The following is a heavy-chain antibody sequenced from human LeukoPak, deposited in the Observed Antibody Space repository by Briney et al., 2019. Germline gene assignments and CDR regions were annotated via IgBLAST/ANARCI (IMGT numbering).Heavy chain of an antibody. Sequence: SETLSLTCTVSGGSISSGGYYWSWIRQHPGKGLEWIGYIYYSGSTYYNPSLKSRVTISVDTSKNQFSLKLSSVTAADTAAYYCAREFSSSWYVYFDYWGQGTLVTVSS. CDR2: IYYSGST. CDR3: AREFSSSWYVYFDY. J-gene: IGHJ4*02. D-gene: IGHD6-13*01. CDR1: GGSISSGGYY. V-gene: IGHV4-31*03.